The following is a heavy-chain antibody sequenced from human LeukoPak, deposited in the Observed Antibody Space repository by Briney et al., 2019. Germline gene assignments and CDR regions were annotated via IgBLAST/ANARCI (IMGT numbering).Heavy chain of an antibody. CDR1: GDSMRSSPSYY. D-gene: IGHD2-2*01. CDR2: VYYNGNT. Sequence: PSETLSLTCTVSGDSMRSSPSYYWGWVRQPPGKGLEWIGSVYYNGNTYYTSSLKSRVTIWVDTSKNQFSLEVKSVTAADTAVYYCARNIVVPTSASGYWFDPWGQGTLVTVSS. J-gene: IGHJ5*02. CDR3: ARNIVVPTSASGYWFDP. V-gene: IGHV4-39*07.